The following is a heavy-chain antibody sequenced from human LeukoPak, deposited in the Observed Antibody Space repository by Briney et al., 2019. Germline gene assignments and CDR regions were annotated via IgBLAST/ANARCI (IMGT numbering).Heavy chain of an antibody. V-gene: IGHV3-23*01. Sequence: GGSLRLSCAASGFTFSSYAMSWVRQAPGKGLEWVSAISGSGGSTYYADSVKGRFTISRDNSKNTLYLQMNSLRAEDTAVYYCAKNGYSSGWYYYYYGMDVWDQGTTVTVSS. D-gene: IGHD6-19*01. CDR3: AKNGYSSGWYYYYYGMDV. J-gene: IGHJ6*02. CDR2: ISGSGGST. CDR1: GFTFSSYA.